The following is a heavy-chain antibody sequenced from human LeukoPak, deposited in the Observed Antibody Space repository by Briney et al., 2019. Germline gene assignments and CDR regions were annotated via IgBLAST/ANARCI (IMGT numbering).Heavy chain of an antibody. CDR1: GGTFSSYA. D-gene: IGHD6-13*01. J-gene: IGHJ5*02. CDR3: ARAGDSSSWYHSSDWFDP. CDR2: IIPILGTA. V-gene: IGHV1-69*13. Sequence: ASVKVSCKASGGTFSSYAISWVRQAPGQGLEWMGGIIPILGTANYAQKFQGRVTITADESTSTAYMGLSSLRSEDTAVYYCARAGDSSSWYHSSDWFDPWGQGTLVTVSS.